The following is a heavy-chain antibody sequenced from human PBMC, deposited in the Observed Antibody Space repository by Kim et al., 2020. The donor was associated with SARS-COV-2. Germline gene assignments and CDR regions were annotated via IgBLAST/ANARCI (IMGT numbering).Heavy chain of an antibody. CDR2: ISGSGGST. D-gene: IGHD3-22*01. CDR1: GFTFSSYA. CDR3: AKDRGDSSGYYRDAFDI. V-gene: IGHV3-23*01. Sequence: GGSLRLSCAASGFTFSSYAMSWVRQAPGKGLEWVSAISGSGGSTYYADSVKGRFTISRDNSKNTLYLQMYSLRAEDTAVYYCAKDRGDSSGYYRDAFDIWGQGTMVTVSS. J-gene: IGHJ3*02.